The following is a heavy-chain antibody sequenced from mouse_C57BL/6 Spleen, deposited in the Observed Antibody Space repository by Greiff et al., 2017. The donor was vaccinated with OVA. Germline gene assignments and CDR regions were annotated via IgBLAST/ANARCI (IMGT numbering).Heavy chain of an antibody. CDR2: IYPGDGDT. CDR1: GYAFSSSW. J-gene: IGHJ3*01. V-gene: IGHV1-82*01. Sequence: VQGVESGPELVKPGASVKISCKASGYAFSSSWMNWVKQRPGKGLEWIGRIYPGDGDTNYNGKFKGKATLTADKSSSTAYMQLSSLTSEDSAVYFCARDSLFAYWGQGTLVTVSA. CDR3: ARDSLFAY.